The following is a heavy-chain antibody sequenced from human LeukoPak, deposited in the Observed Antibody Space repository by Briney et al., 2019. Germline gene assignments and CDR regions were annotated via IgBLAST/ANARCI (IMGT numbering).Heavy chain of an antibody. V-gene: IGHV3-33*01. CDR3: ARDHEIYDSGSDWYFDL. J-gene: IGHJ2*01. CDR2: IWYDGSNK. D-gene: IGHD3-10*01. Sequence: GGSLRLSCAASGFTFSSYGMHWVRQAPGKGREWVAVIWYDGSNKYYADSVKGRFTISRDNSKNTLYLQVNSLRAEDTAVYYCARDHEIYDSGSDWYFDLWGRGTLVTVSS. CDR1: GFTFSSYG.